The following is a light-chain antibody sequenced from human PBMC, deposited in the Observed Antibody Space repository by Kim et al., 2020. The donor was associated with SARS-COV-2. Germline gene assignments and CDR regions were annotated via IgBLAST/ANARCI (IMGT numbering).Light chain of an antibody. J-gene: IGLJ1*01. V-gene: IGLV3-1*01. CDR3: QAWDSRTFYV. Sequence: SYELTQPPSVSVYPGQTASITCSGDSLGDKYVCWYQQRPGQSPLLVIYQNNMRPSGIPERFSVSNSGNTATLTISGTQAMDEADYYCQAWDSRTFYVFGTGTKVTVL. CDR2: QNN. CDR1: SLGDKY.